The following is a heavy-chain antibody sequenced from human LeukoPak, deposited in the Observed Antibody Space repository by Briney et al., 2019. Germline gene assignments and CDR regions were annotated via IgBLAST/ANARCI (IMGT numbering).Heavy chain of an antibody. J-gene: IGHJ3*02. CDR1: GFAFSSYS. V-gene: IGHV3-21*01. D-gene: IGHD2-21*02. CDR2: ISSSSSYI. CDR3: AREVVAYCGGDCYSDAFDI. Sequence: GGSLRLSCAAAGFAFSSYSMNWVRQAPGKGLEWVSSISSSSSYIYYADSVKGRFTISRDNAKNSLYLQMNSLRAEDTAVYYCAREVVAYCGGDCYSDAFDIWGQGTMVTVSS.